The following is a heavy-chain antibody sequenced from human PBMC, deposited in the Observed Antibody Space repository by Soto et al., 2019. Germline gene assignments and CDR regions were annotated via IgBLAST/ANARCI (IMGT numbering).Heavy chain of an antibody. J-gene: IGHJ4*02. D-gene: IGHD6-19*01. V-gene: IGHV3-33*01. CDR2: IWYDGRNK. Sequence: QVQLVESGGGVVQPGRSLRLSCAASGFTFSSYGMHWVRQAPGKGLEWVAVIWYDGRNKYSADSVKGRFTISRDNSKNTLYLQMNSLRAEATAVYYCARDRGSGWYGPIDYWGQGTLVTVSS. CDR3: ARDRGSGWYGPIDY. CDR1: GFTFSSYG.